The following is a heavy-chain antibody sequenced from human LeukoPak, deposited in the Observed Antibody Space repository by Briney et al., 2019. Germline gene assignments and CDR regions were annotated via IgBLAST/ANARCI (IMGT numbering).Heavy chain of an antibody. CDR2: MNPNSGNT. D-gene: IGHD2-2*01. CDR3: ARVVETPGTPLPLLLGN. V-gene: IGHV1-8*01. Sequence: EASVKVSCKASGYTFTSYDINWVRQATGQGLEWMGWMNPNSGNTGYAQKFQGRVTMTRNTSISTAYMELSSLGSEDTAVYYCARVVETPGTPLPLLLGNWGQGTLVTVSS. CDR1: GYTFTSYD. J-gene: IGHJ1*01.